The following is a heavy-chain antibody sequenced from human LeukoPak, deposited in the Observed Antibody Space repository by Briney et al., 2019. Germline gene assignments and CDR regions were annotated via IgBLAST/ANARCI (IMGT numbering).Heavy chain of an antibody. CDR2: INHSGST. D-gene: IGHD2-15*01. CDR1: GGSFSGYY. Sequence: PSETLSLTCAVYGGSFSGYYWSWFRQPPGKGLEWIGEINHSGSTNYNPSLKSRVTISVDTSKNQFSLKLSSVTAADTAVYYCARGVVAAGREADPWGQGTLVTVSS. J-gene: IGHJ5*02. CDR3: ARGVVAAGREADP. V-gene: IGHV4-34*01.